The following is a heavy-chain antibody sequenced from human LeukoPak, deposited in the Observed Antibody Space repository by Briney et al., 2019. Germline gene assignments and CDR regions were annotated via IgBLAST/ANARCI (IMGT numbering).Heavy chain of an antibody. CDR2: ISGSGGST. Sequence: PGGSLRLSCAASGFTFSSYAMSWVRQAPGKGLEWVSAISGSGGSTYYADSVKGRFTISRDNSKNTLYLQMNSLRAEDTAVYYCGRQMTTVITGVYYYYGMDVWGQGTTVTVSS. D-gene: IGHD3-16*01. CDR3: GRQMTTVITGVYYYYGMDV. J-gene: IGHJ6*02. V-gene: IGHV3-23*01. CDR1: GFTFSSYA.